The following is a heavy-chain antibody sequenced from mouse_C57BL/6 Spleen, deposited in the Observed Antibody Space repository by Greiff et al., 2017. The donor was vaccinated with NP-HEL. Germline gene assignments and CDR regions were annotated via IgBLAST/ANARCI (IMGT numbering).Heavy chain of an antibody. CDR2: INPSNGGT. CDR1: GYTFTSYW. D-gene: IGHD1-1*01. CDR3: ARRVLLNYAMDY. J-gene: IGHJ4*01. Sequence: VQLQQSETELVKPGASVKLSCKASGYTFTSYWMHWVKQRPGQGLEWIGNINPSNGGTNYNEKFKSKATLTVDKSSSTAYMQLSSLTSEDSAVYYCARRVLLNYAMDYWGQGTSVTVSS. V-gene: IGHV1-53*01.